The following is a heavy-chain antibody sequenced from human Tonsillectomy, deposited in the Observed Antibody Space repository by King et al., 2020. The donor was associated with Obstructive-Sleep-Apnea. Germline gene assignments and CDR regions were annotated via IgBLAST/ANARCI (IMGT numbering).Heavy chain of an antibody. D-gene: IGHD4-17*01. CDR1: GFTFSSYA. V-gene: IGHV3-30*04. J-gene: IGHJ6*02. CDR2: ISYDGSNK. Sequence: VQLVESGGGVVQPGRSLRLSCAASGFTFSSYAMHWVRQAPGKGLEWVAVISYDGSNKYYADSVKGRFTISRDNSNNTLYLQMNSLRAEDTAVYYCARDRAEAVSHYYYYGMDVWGQGTTVTVSS. CDR3: ARDRAEAVSHYYYYGMDV.